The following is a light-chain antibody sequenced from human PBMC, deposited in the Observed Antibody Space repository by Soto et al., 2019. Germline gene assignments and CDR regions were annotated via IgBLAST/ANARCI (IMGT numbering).Light chain of an antibody. CDR3: SSYTSSSTFYV. Sequence: QSALTQPASVSGSPGQSITISCTGTSSDVGGYNYVSWYQQHPGKAPKLMIYEVSNRPSGVSNRFSGSKSGNTASLTSSGLQAEDEADYYCSSYTSSSTFYVFGTGTKLTVL. CDR1: SSDVGGYNY. CDR2: EVS. J-gene: IGLJ1*01. V-gene: IGLV2-14*01.